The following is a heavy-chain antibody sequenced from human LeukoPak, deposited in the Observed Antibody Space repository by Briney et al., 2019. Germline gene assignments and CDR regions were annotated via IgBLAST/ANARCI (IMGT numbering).Heavy chain of an antibody. D-gene: IGHD3-3*01. V-gene: IGHV1-2*02. CDR1: GYTFTGYY. CDR3: ARDGPIGSYYGFWSGYYTPFDY. J-gene: IGHJ4*02. CDR2: INPDSGGT. Sequence: ASVKVSCKASGYTFTGYYMHWARQAPGQGLEWMGWINPDSGGTNFAQNFQGRVTMTRDTSISTAYMELSRLRSDATAVYYCARDGPIGSYYGFWSGYYTPFDYWGQGTLVTVSS.